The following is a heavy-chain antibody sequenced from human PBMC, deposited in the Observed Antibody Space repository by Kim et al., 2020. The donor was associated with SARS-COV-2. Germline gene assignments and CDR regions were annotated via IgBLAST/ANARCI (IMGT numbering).Heavy chain of an antibody. J-gene: IGHJ4*02. CDR2: IYYSGST. Sequence: SETLSLTCTVSGGSISSGGYYWSWIRQHPGKGLEWIGYIYYSGSTYYNPSLKSRVTISVDTSKNQFSLKLSSVTAADTAVYYCARAQGAVFDLGFDYWGQGTLVTVSS. CDR1: GGSISSGGYY. CDR3: ARAQGAVFDLGFDY. D-gene: IGHD3-9*01. V-gene: IGHV4-31*03.